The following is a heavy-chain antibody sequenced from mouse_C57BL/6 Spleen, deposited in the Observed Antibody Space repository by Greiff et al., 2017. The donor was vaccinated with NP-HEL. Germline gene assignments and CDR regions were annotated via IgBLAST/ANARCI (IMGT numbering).Heavy chain of an antibody. CDR1: GYTFTSYW. J-gene: IGHJ4*01. D-gene: IGHD1-1*01. Sequence: VQLQQSGAELVKPGASVKLSCKASGYTFTSYWMQWVKQRPGQGLEWIGEIDPSDSYTNYNQKFKGKATLTVDTSSSTAYMQLSSLTSEDSAVYYCARCYGSSYYAMDYWGQGTSVTVSS. CDR2: IDPSDSYT. V-gene: IGHV1-50*01. CDR3: ARCYGSSYYAMDY.